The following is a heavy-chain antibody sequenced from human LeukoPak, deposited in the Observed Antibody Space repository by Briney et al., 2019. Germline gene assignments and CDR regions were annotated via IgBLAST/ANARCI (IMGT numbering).Heavy chain of an antibody. CDR2: ISYDGSNK. Sequence: PGRSLRLSCAAPGFTFSSYAMHWVRQAPGKGLEWVAVISYDGSNKYYADSVKGRFTISRDNSKNTLYLQMNSLRAEDTAVYYCARGRRGVIGPFDYWGQGTLVTVSS. V-gene: IGHV3-30-3*01. D-gene: IGHD3-16*02. J-gene: IGHJ4*02. CDR1: GFTFSSYA. CDR3: ARGRRGVIGPFDY.